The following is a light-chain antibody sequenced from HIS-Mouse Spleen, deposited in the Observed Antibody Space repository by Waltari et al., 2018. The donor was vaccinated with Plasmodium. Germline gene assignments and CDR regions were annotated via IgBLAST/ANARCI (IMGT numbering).Light chain of an antibody. J-gene: IGKJ3*01. V-gene: IGKV3-15*01. CDR2: GAS. CDR3: QQYNNWSFT. CDR1: QSVSSN. Sequence: EIVMPQSPPPLSVSPGESATLSCRASQSVSSNLAWYQQKPGQAPRLLIYGASTRATGIPARFSGSGSGTEFTLTISSLQSEDFAVYYCQQYNNWSFTFGPGTKVDIK.